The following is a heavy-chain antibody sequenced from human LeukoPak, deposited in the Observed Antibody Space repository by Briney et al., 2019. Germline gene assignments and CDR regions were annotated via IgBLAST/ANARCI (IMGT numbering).Heavy chain of an antibody. Sequence: ASVKVSCKASGYTFTGYYMHWVRQAPGQGLEWMGWINPNSGGTNYAQKFQGTVTMTRDTSISTAYMELSRLRSDDTAVYYCARDLTGTTGWFDPWGQGTLVTVSS. D-gene: IGHD1-7*01. V-gene: IGHV1-2*02. CDR2: INPNSGGT. J-gene: IGHJ5*02. CDR3: ARDLTGTTGWFDP. CDR1: GYTFTGYY.